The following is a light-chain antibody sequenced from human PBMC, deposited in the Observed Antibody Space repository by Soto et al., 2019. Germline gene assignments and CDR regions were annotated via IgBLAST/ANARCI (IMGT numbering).Light chain of an antibody. V-gene: IGKV1-39*01. J-gene: IGKJ1*01. CDR1: QSIRNY. Sequence: DIQMAQSPSSLSASVGDRVTITCRTSQSIRNYLNWYQQKAGDAPKLLIYAASTLQPGVTSRFSGCGSGTDFTLTISSLQPEDFATYYCQQSFSTPQTFGPGTKVEIK. CDR3: QQSFSTPQT. CDR2: AAS.